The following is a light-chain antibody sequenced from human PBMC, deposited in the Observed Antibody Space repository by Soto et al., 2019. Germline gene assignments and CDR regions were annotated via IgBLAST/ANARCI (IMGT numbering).Light chain of an antibody. CDR3: LQDRTHFWT. CDR2: GAS. V-gene: IGKV1-6*01. Sequence: AVQVTQSPSSLSASVGDRVTITCRTSQDIRNSLGWYQHKPGKAPKLLIYGASTLQSGGPSRFAGSGSGTDFTLTISGLQPEDSASYFCLQDRTHFWTFGQGTKVEVK. CDR1: QDIRNS. J-gene: IGKJ1*01.